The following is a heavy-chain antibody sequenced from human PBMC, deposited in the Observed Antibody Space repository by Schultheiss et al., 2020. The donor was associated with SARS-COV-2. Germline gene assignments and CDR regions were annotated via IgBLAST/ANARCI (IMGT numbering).Heavy chain of an antibody. CDR2: IYTSGST. CDR3: ARDGSVVTSPFDY. J-gene: IGHJ4*02. Sequence: SQTLSLTCTVSGGSISSYSWNWIRQPAGKGLEWIGHIYTSGSTNYNPSLKSRVTMSVDTSKNQFSLKLSSVTAADTAVYYCARDGSVVTSPFDYWGQGTLVTVSS. D-gene: IGHD4-23*01. V-gene: IGHV4-4*07. CDR1: GGSISSYS.